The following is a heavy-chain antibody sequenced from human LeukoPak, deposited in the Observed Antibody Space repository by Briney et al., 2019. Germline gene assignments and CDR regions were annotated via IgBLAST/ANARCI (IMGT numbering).Heavy chain of an antibody. CDR2: IHYSGST. CDR3: ARARAKGYLGY. CDR1: GGSISSGDYY. J-gene: IGHJ4*02. V-gene: IGHV4-30-4*08. D-gene: IGHD5-12*01. Sequence: SETLSLTCTVSGGSISSGDYYWSWIRQPPGKGLEWIGYIHYSGSTYYNPSLKSRVTISVDTSKNQFSLKLSSVTAADTAVYYCARARAKGYLGYWGQGTLVTVSS.